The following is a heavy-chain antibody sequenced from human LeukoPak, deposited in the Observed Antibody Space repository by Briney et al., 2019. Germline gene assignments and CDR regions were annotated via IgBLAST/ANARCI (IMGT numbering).Heavy chain of an antibody. D-gene: IGHD4-23*01. J-gene: IGHJ4*02. CDR2: ISSSGSTI. CDR1: GFTFSSYE. CDR3: ARDGYGGIRPY. Sequence: GGSLRLSCAASGFTFSSYEMNWVRQAPGKGLEWVSYISSSGSTIYYADSVKGRFTISRDNAKNSLYLQMNSLRAEDTAVYYCARDGYGGIRPYWGQGTLVTVSS. V-gene: IGHV3-48*03.